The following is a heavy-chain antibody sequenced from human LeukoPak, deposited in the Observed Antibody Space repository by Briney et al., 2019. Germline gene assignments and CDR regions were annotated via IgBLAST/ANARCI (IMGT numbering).Heavy chain of an antibody. J-gene: IGHJ3*02. V-gene: IGHV3-9*03. Sequence: PGGSLRLSCAASGFTFDDYAMHWVRQAPGKGLEWVSGISWNSGSIGYADSVKGRFTISRDNAKNSLYLQMNSLRAEDMALYYCAKVTDDYVLFSAFDIWGQGTMVTVSS. CDR1: GFTFDDYA. CDR3: AKVTDDYVLFSAFDI. D-gene: IGHD2/OR15-2a*01. CDR2: ISWNSGSI.